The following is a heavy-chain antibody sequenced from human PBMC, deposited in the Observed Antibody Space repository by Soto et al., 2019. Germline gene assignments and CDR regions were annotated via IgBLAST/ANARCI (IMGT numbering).Heavy chain of an antibody. CDR1: GYTFTGYY. D-gene: IGHD2-2*01. V-gene: IGHV1-2*04. Sequence: QVQLVQSGAEVKKPGASVKVSCKASGYTFTGYYMHWVRQAPGQGLEWMGWINPNSGGTNYAQKFQGWVTMTRDTSISTAYMELSRLRSDDKAVYYCARSPLGDCSSTSCYYYYGMDGWGQGTTVTVSS. CDR2: INPNSGGT. CDR3: ARSPLGDCSSTSCYYYYGMDG. J-gene: IGHJ6*02.